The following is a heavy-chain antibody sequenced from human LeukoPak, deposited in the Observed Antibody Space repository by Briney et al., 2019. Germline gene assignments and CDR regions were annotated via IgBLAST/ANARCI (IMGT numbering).Heavy chain of an antibody. CDR2: IRYDGINK. D-gene: IGHD3-10*01. V-gene: IGHV3-30*02. J-gene: IGHJ3*02. Sequence: GGSLRLSCAASGFTFSTHGMHWVRQAPGKGLEWVAFIRYDGINKYYADSVKGRFTISRDSFKNTLYLQMNSLRPEDTVVYYCAKEGDYYGSGSYRDGFDIRGQGTRATVSS. CDR1: GFTFSTHG. CDR3: AKEGDYYGSGSYRDGFDI.